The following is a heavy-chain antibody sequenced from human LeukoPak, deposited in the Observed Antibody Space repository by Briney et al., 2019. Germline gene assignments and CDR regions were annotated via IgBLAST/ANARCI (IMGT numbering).Heavy chain of an antibody. CDR2: ISYDGSNK. V-gene: IGHV3-30-3*01. CDR1: GFTFSSYA. Sequence: GGSLRLSCAASGFTFSSYAMHWVRQAPGKGLEWVAVISYDGSNKYYTDSVKGRFTISRDNSKNTLYLQMNSLRAEDTAVYYCAREDILTGYYKGGGYAFDIWGQGTMVTVSS. J-gene: IGHJ3*02. CDR3: AREDILTGYYKGGGYAFDI. D-gene: IGHD3-9*01.